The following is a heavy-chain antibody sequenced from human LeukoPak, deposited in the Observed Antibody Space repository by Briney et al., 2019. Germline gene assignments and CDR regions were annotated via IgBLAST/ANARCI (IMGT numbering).Heavy chain of an antibody. J-gene: IGHJ6*03. CDR1: GGSISSYY. CDR2: IYYSGST. CDR3: ARGDYYYYYMDV. Sequence: SETLSLTRRVSGGSISSYYWSWIRQAPGKGLEWIGYIYYSGSTKYSPSLKSRVTISVDTSKNQFSLKLSSVTAADTAVYYCARGDYYYYYMDVWGKGTTVTISS. V-gene: IGHV4-59*08.